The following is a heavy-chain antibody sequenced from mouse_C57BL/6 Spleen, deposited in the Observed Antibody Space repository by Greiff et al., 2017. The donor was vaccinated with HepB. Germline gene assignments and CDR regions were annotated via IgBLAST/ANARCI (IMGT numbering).Heavy chain of an antibody. V-gene: IGHV5-9-1*02. CDR2: ISSGGDYI. Sequence: EVMLVESGEGLVKPGGSLKLSCAASGFTFSSYAMSWVRQTPEKRLEWVAYISSGGDYIYYADTVKGRFTISRDNARNTLYLQMSSLKSEDTAMYYCTRERGAYDYDEGAWFAYWGQGTLVTVSA. D-gene: IGHD2-4*01. CDR3: TRERGAYDYDEGAWFAY. CDR1: GFTFSSYA. J-gene: IGHJ3*01.